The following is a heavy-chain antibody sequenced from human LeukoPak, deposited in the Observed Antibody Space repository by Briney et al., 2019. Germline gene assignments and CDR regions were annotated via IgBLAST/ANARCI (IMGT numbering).Heavy chain of an antibody. CDR1: GFTFSSYG. V-gene: IGHV3-30*02. CDR2: IRYDGSNK. Sequence: GGSLRLSCAASGFTFSSYGMHWVRQAPGKGLEWVAFIRYDGSNKYYADSVKGRFTISRDNSKNTLYLQMNSLRAEDTAVFYCAKEPDYQYYFDYGARGTLVTVSS. J-gene: IGHJ4*02. CDR3: AKEPDYQYYFDY. D-gene: IGHD4-11*01.